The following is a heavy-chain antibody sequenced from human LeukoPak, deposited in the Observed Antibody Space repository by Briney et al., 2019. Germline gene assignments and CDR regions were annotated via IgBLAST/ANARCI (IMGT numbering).Heavy chain of an antibody. CDR3: ARGSIAARNDAFDI. Sequence: PSETLSLTCTVSGGSISSYYWSWIRQPPGKGLEWIGYIYYSGSTNYNPSLKSRVTISLDTSENQFSLKLRSVTAADTAAYYCARGSIAARNDAFDIWGQGTMVTVSS. D-gene: IGHD6-6*01. CDR1: GGSISSYY. CDR2: IYYSGST. V-gene: IGHV4-59*01. J-gene: IGHJ3*02.